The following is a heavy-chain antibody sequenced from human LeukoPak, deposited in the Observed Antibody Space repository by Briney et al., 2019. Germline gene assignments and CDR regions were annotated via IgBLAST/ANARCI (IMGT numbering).Heavy chain of an antibody. V-gene: IGHV3-73*01. CDR1: GFTFSGAA. J-gene: IGHJ6*02. CDR3: ASELRYYFTMDV. CDR2: IRSKPNNYAA. D-gene: IGHD3-10*01. Sequence: GGSLRLSCAASGFTFSGAAIHWVRQASGKGLEWVGRIRSKPNNYAAAYGASVKGRFTISRDDSENTAYLQMNSLKSDDTAVYFCASELRYYFTMDVWGQGTTVTVSS.